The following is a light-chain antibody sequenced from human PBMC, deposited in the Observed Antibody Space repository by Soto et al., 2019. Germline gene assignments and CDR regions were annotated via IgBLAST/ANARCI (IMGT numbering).Light chain of an antibody. Sequence: QSALTQPPSAFGSPGQSVTISCTGTGSDVGGYNYVSWYQQHPGKAPKLVIFDVSRRPSRVPDRFSGSKSGNTASLTVSGLQAEDEADYYCGSFAASNNLLFGRGTKLTVL. V-gene: IGLV2-8*01. CDR1: GSDVGGYNY. J-gene: IGLJ2*01. CDR3: GSFAASNNLL. CDR2: DVS.